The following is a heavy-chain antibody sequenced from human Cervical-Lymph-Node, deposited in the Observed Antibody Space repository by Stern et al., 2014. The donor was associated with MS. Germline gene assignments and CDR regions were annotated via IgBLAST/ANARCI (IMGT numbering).Heavy chain of an antibody. CDR1: GSTLTDFF. CDR2: FDPEDGET. J-gene: IGHJ4*02. Sequence: VHLVESGAEVKKPGASVKVSCKVSGSTLTDFFMHWGRRPPGKGLEWMGGFDPEDGETIYAQKFQGRVTMTEDTSTDTAYMELSSLRSDDTAVYYCATDYNYWGQGTLVTVSS. V-gene: IGHV1-24*01. CDR3: ATDYNY. D-gene: IGHD3-10*01.